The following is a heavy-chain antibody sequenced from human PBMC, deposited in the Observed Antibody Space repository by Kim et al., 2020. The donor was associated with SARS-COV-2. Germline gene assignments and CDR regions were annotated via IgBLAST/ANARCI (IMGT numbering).Heavy chain of an antibody. J-gene: IGHJ3*02. V-gene: IGHV4-34*01. Sequence: SETLSLTCAVYGGSFSGYYWSWIRQPPGKGLEWIGEINHSGSTNYNPSLKSRVTISVDTSKNQFSLKLSSVTAADTAVYYCARGGKFMTTVTTSGAFDI. CDR2: INHSGST. CDR1: GGSFSGYY. CDR3: ARGGKFMTTVTTSGAFDI. D-gene: IGHD4-17*01.